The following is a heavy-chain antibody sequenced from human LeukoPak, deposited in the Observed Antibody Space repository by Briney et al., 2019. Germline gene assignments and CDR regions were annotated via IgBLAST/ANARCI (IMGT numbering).Heavy chain of an antibody. CDR3: AKHLVATTHFFDY. D-gene: IGHD5-12*01. V-gene: IGHV4-59*08. CDR1: GDSISRYY. CDR2: IHYSGST. J-gene: IGHJ4*02. Sequence: PSETLSLTCTVSGDSISRYYWSWIPQPPGKGLEWVAFIHYSGSTNYNPSLKGRVTISMDTSRNQFSLRLSSVTAADTAVYYCAKHLVATTHFFDYWGQGTLVTVSS.